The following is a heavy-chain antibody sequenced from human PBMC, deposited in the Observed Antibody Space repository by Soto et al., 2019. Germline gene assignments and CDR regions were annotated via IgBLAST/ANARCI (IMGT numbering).Heavy chain of an antibody. CDR1: GFTFSTYS. D-gene: IGHD4-17*01. Sequence: EVQLVESGGGFVQPGGSLRLSCAASGFTFSTYSMHWVRQAPGKGLEWVSYISDDSGTIYYADSVKGRFTISRDNAKNSVYLQINSLRDDDTATYYCAREPSGGDDYGDPRESWGQGTLVTVSS. CDR2: ISDDSGTI. V-gene: IGHV3-48*02. CDR3: AREPSGGDDYGDPRES. J-gene: IGHJ5*02.